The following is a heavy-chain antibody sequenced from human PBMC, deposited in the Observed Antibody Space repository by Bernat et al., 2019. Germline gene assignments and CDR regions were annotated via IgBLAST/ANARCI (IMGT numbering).Heavy chain of an antibody. CDR1: GGSISSSSYY. V-gene: IGHV4-39*01. D-gene: IGHD3-3*01. Sequence: QLQLQESGPGLVKPSETLSLTCTVSGGSISSSSYYWGWIRQPPGKGLEWIGSIYYSGSTYYNPSLKSRVTISIDTSKNPCSLKRSSVTAADTAVYYCARRPLDFWSGLDYWGQGTLVTVSS. J-gene: IGHJ4*02. CDR3: ARRPLDFWSGLDY. CDR2: IYYSGST.